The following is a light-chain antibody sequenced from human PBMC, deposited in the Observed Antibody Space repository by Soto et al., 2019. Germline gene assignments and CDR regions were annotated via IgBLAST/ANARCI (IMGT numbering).Light chain of an antibody. CDR2: WAS. J-gene: IGKJ1*01. V-gene: IGKV4-1*01. CDR1: QSVLYTLNNKNY. Sequence: DIVMTQSPDSLAVSLGERATINCKSSQSVLYTLNNKNYLAWYQQKPGQPPKLLFHWASTREFGVPDRFGGSGSGTVFTLTISSLQAEDVGVYYCQQYYTTRTFGQGTKVEIK. CDR3: QQYYTTRT.